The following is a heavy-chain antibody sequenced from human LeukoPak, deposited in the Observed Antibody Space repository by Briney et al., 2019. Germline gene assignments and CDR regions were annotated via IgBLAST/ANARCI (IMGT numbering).Heavy chain of an antibody. D-gene: IGHD3-3*01. CDR3: ASRSNTIFGVAATFYYFDY. J-gene: IGHJ4*02. CDR2: IIPIFGTA. CDR1: GGTFSSYA. V-gene: IGHV1-69*05. Sequence: SVKVSCKASGGTFSSYAISWVRQAPGQGLEWMGGIIPIFGTANYAQKFQGRVTITTDEPTSTAYMELSSLRSEDTAVYYCASRSNTIFGVAATFYYFDYWGQGTLVTVSS.